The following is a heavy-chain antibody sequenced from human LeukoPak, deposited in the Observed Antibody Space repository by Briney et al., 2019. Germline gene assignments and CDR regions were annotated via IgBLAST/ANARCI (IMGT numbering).Heavy chain of an antibody. V-gene: IGHV4-61*02. CDR2: IYTSGST. Sequence: SETLSLTCTVSGGSISSGSYYWSWIRQPAGKELEWIGRIYTSGSTNYNPSLKSRVTISVDTSKNQFSLKLSSVTAADTAVYYCARDLRYSKDYYYYMDVWGKGTTVTVSS. CDR1: GGSISSGSYY. CDR3: ARDLRYSKDYYYYMDV. D-gene: IGHD4-11*01. J-gene: IGHJ6*03.